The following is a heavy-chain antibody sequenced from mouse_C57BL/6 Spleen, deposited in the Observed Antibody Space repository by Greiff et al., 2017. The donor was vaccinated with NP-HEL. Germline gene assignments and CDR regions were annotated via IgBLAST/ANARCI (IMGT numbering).Heavy chain of an antibody. V-gene: IGHV1-42*01. J-gene: IGHJ1*03. CDR2: INPSTGGT. CDR1: GYSFTGYY. Sequence: VQLQQSGPELVKPGASVKISCKASGYSFTGYYMNWVKQSPEKSLEWIGEINPSTGGTTYNQKFKAKATLTVDKSSSTAYMQLKSLTSEDSAVYYCASVGLRRGYFDVWGTGTTVTVSS. CDR3: ASVGLRRGYFDV. D-gene: IGHD2-2*01.